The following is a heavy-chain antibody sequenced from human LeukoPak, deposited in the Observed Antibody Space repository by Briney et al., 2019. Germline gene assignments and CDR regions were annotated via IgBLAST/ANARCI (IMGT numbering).Heavy chain of an antibody. Sequence: GASVKVSCKTSGYTFTSYGISWVRQAPGQGLEWMGWISGYNGKTNYAQKLQGRVTMTTDTSTSTAYMELRSLRSDDTAVYYCASSNYYYDSSGYYGGGFDIWGQGTMVTVSS. D-gene: IGHD3-22*01. CDR3: ASSNYYYDSSGYYGGGFDI. V-gene: IGHV1-18*01. CDR2: ISGYNGKT. CDR1: GYTFTSYG. J-gene: IGHJ3*02.